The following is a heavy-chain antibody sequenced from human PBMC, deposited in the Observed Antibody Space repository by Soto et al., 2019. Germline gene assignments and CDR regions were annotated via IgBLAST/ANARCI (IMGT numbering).Heavy chain of an antibody. Sequence: PSQTLSLTGAITGESVSRTSAGWCWVRQSPSRGLEWLGRTYYRSKWYYEYAVSVRGRITINPDTSKNQYSLQLNSVTPEDTAVYFCARGEQYSGRIFDYWGQATLVTVSS. D-gene: IGHD5-12*01. V-gene: IGHV6-1*01. CDR2: TYYRSKWYY. J-gene: IGHJ4*01. CDR1: GESVSRTSAG. CDR3: ARGEQYSGRIFDY.